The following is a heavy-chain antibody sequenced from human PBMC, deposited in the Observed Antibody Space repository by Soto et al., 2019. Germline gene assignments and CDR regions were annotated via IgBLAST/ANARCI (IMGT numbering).Heavy chain of an antibody. V-gene: IGHV3-49*04. CDR2: IRSEANGGTT. D-gene: IGHD1-26*01. CDR1: GFTFADYT. CDR3: TRVGKFDY. Sequence: PGGSLRLSCTASGFTFADYTMSWVRQAPGKGLEWVGLIRSEANGGTTHYAASVHGGFIISRDDSRGIAFLQMNNLKSEDTAVYYCTRVGKFDYWGEGTLVTVSS. J-gene: IGHJ4*02.